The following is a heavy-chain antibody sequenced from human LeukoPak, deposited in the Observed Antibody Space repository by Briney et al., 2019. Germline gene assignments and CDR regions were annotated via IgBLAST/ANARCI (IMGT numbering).Heavy chain of an antibody. CDR1: GFTFSSYA. V-gene: IGHV3-30*01. CDR2: ISYDGSNK. CDR3: ARDLYGSGSEGDYSDY. Sequence: GRSLRLSCAASGFTFSSYAMHWVRQAPGKGLEWVAVISYDGSNKYYADSVKGRFTISRDNSKNTLYLQMNSLRAEDTAVYYCARDLYGSGSEGDYSDYWGQGTLVTVSS. D-gene: IGHD3-10*01. J-gene: IGHJ4*02.